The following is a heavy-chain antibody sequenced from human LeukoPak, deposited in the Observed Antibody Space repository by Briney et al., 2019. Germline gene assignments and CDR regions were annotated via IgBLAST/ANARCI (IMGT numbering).Heavy chain of an antibody. CDR1: GSPFTGYY. Sequence: ASVKVSCKASGSPFTGYYMHWVRQAPGQGLEWMGWINPNNGGTNYAQTFQGRVTMTRDTSISTAYMELSRLRSDDMAVYYCARDGLGTTTNFDYWGQGTLVTVSS. CDR3: ARDGLGTTTNFDY. D-gene: IGHD7-27*01. V-gene: IGHV1-2*02. J-gene: IGHJ4*02. CDR2: INPNNGGT.